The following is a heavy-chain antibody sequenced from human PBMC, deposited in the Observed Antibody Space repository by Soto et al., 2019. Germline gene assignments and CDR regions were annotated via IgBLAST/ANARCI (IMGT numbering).Heavy chain of an antibody. J-gene: IGHJ6*02. CDR2: INPSGGST. Sequence: GASVKVSCKASGYIFTNYYMHWVRQAPGQGLEWMGIINPSGGSTTYTQKFQDRVTMSRDTSTSTVYMELSSLTSEDTAVYYCAAPPGIMVGVENYGMDVWGQGTTVTVSS. CDR1: GYIFTNYY. D-gene: IGHD2-21*01. CDR3: AAPPGIMVGVENYGMDV. V-gene: IGHV1-46*01.